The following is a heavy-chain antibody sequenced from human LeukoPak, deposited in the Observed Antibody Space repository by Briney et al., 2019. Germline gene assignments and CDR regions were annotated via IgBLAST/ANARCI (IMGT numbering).Heavy chain of an antibody. J-gene: IGHJ5*02. V-gene: IGHV1-3*01. CDR3: ARDLGSLRYFDWLLYGNWFDP. CDR1: GYTFTSYA. D-gene: IGHD3-9*01. CDR2: INAGNGNT. Sequence: ASVTVSCKASGYTFTSYAMHWVRQAPGQRLEWMGWINAGNGNTKYSQKFQGRVTITRDTSASAAYMELSSLRSEDTAVYYCARDLGSLRYFDWLLYGNWFDPWGQGTLVTVSS.